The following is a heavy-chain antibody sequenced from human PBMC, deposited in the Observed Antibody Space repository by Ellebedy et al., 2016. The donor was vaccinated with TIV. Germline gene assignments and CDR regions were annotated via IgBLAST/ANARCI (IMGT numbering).Heavy chain of an antibody. Sequence: GESLKISCAGSGFTFSNYWMSWVRQAPGKGLECVANIKQDGSEQSYVDSVKGRFTISRDNAKNSLHLQMNSLRAEDTAVYYCASSTIFGVLSRPYYYAMDVWGQGTTVTVSS. CDR1: GFTFSNYW. CDR2: IKQDGSEQ. CDR3: ASSTIFGVLSRPYYYAMDV. J-gene: IGHJ6*02. D-gene: IGHD3-3*01. V-gene: IGHV3-7*01.